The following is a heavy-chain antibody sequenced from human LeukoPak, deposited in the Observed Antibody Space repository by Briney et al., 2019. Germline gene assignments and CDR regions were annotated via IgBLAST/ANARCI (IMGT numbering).Heavy chain of an antibody. V-gene: IGHV4-4*08. Sequence: SETLSLTCTISRGSISTYYWSWLRQPAGKGLEWIGYISTSGSTNYNPSLKSRVSISVDTSKNQFSLNLSSVTAADTAVYYCARRRTAKTTGYFDYWGQGTLVTVSS. D-gene: IGHD1-1*01. CDR3: ARRRTAKTTGYFDY. CDR2: ISTSGST. J-gene: IGHJ4*02. CDR1: RGSISTYY.